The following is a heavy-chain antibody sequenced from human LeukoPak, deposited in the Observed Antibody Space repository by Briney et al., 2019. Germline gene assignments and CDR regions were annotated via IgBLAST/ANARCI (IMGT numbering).Heavy chain of an antibody. Sequence: PSETLSLTCTVSGYSISSGYYWGWIRQPPGKGLEWIGSIYHSGSTYYNPSLKSRVTISVDTSKNQFSLKLSSVTAADTAVYYCARLIKSGYNGRFDYWGQGTLVTVSS. V-gene: IGHV4-38-2*02. CDR3: ARLIKSGYNGRFDY. CDR2: IYHSGST. J-gene: IGHJ4*02. D-gene: IGHD5-12*01. CDR1: GYSISSGYY.